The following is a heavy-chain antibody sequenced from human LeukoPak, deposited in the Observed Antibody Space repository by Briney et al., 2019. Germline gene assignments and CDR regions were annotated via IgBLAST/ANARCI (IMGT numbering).Heavy chain of an antibody. Sequence: GGSLRLSCAASGFTFSSYKMIWVRQAPGKGLEWVSYITTSGTTTYYADSLKGRFTTSRDNAKNSLYLQMNSLRAEDTAVYYCARVLFHSLAVFDYWGQGTLVTVSS. D-gene: IGHD2/OR15-2a*01. CDR3: ARVLFHSLAVFDY. J-gene: IGHJ4*02. CDR1: GFTFSSYK. V-gene: IGHV3-48*03. CDR2: ITTSGTTT.